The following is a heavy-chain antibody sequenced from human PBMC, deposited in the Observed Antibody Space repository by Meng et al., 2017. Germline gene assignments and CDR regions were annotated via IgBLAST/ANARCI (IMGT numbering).Heavy chain of an antibody. Sequence: GSLKISCAASGFTFSSYWMSWVRQAPGKGLEWVANIKQDGSEKYYVDSVKGRFTISRDNAKNSLYLQMNSLRAEDTAVYYCARDVSGMIFDYWGQGTLVTVSS. CDR1: GFTFSSYW. CDR2: IKQDGSEK. J-gene: IGHJ4*02. CDR3: ARDVSGMIFDY. D-gene: IGHD3-16*01. V-gene: IGHV3-7*01.